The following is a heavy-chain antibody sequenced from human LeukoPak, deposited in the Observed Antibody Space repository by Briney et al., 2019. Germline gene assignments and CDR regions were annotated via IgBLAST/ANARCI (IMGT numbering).Heavy chain of an antibody. CDR1: GFTVSSNY. J-gene: IGHJ6*03. Sequence: GGSLRLSCAASGFTVSSNYMSWVRQAPGKGLEWVSVIYSGGSTYYADSVKGRFTISRDNSKNTLYLQMNSLRAEDTAVYYCARGELLWLGELLSEYYYYMDVWGKGTTVTISS. CDR2: IYSGGST. D-gene: IGHD3-10*01. V-gene: IGHV3-66*01. CDR3: ARGELLWLGELLSEYYYYMDV.